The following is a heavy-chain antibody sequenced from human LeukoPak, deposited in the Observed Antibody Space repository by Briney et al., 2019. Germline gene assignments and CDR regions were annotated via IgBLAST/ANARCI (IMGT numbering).Heavy chain of an antibody. CDR1: GYTFTIYG. CDR2: ISAYNGNT. V-gene: IGHV1-18*04. J-gene: IGHJ3*02. D-gene: IGHD6-19*01. CDR3: ASIPYSSGWFHAFHI. Sequence: AAVTLSFTASGYTFTIYGISWGGQAPGQGEGWMGWISAYNGNTNYSQKLQGRGSITTHTSIRTAYIELRSLRSDHSPVYYCASIPYSSGWFHAFHIWGQGTMVTVSS.